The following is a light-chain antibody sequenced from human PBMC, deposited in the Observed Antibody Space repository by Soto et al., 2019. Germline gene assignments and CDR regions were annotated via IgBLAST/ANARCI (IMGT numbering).Light chain of an antibody. CDR1: SSDVGSYNL. CDR2: EGS. CDR3: CSYAGSSTNYV. J-gene: IGLJ1*01. V-gene: IGLV2-23*01. Sequence: LTQPASVSGSPGQSITISCTGTSSDVGSYNLVSWYQQHPGKAPKLMIYEGSKRPSGVSNRFSGSKSGNTASLTISGLQAEDEADYYCCSYAGSSTNYVFGTGTKVTVL.